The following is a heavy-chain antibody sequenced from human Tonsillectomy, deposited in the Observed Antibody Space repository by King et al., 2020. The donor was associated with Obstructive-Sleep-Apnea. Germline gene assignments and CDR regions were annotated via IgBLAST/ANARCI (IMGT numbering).Heavy chain of an antibody. D-gene: IGHD3-22*01. J-gene: IGHJ4*02. CDR3: ARGRGPTNYYDSSGYYYVFDY. CDR1: GFTFSSYD. CDR2: IGTAGDT. Sequence: VQLVESGGGLVQPGGSLRLSCAASGFTFSSYDMHWVRQAKGKGLEWVSAIGTAGDTYYPGSVKGRFTISRENAKNSLYLQMNSLRAGDTAVYYCARGRGPTNYYDSSGYYYVFDYWGQGTLVTVSS. V-gene: IGHV3-13*04.